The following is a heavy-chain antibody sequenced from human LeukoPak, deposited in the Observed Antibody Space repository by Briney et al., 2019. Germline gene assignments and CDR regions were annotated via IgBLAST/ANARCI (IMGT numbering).Heavy chain of an antibody. Sequence: ASVKVSCKASGYTFTSYDINWVRQATGQGLEWMGWMNPNSGNTGYAQKFQGRVTMTRNTSISTAYMELSSLRSEDTAVYYCARGTYYYGSGSLMLDYWGQGTLVTVSS. CDR2: MNPNSGNT. J-gene: IGHJ4*02. V-gene: IGHV1-8*01. CDR3: ARGTYYYGSGSLMLDY. D-gene: IGHD3-10*01. CDR1: GYTFTSYD.